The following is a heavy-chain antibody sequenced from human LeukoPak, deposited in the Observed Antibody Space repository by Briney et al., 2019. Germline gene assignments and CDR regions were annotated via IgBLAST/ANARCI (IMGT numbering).Heavy chain of an antibody. V-gene: IGHV3-23*01. CDR3: AKDKAPGSWHTPSDF. CDR1: GFTFRTYA. D-gene: IGHD6-13*01. CDR2: ISDSGDGT. Sequence: GGALRLSCAAPGFTFRTYAMSWGRQAPGKGVEVVSGISDSGDGTYYAESVKGRFTISRDNSKNTVFLQMNSLRADDTAKYYCAKDKAPGSWHTPSDFWGQGTLVTVSS. J-gene: IGHJ4*02.